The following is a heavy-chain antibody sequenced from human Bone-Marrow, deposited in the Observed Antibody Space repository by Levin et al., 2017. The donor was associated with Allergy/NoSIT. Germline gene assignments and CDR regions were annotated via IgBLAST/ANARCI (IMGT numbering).Heavy chain of an antibody. CDR2: IYWNDVE. V-gene: IGHV2-5*01. CDR1: GFSLTTAGVG. D-gene: IGHD2-8*02. CDR3: AHSPTYCTETRCYPSWFDP. J-gene: IGHJ5*02. Sequence: NVSGPTLVKPTQTLTLTCTFSGFSLTTAGVGVGWIRQPPGKALEWLAIIYWNDVERYSTSLRHRLTITKDTSKNQVLLTMTDMDPLDTATYFCAHSPTYCTETRCYPSWFDPWGQGTLVTVSS.